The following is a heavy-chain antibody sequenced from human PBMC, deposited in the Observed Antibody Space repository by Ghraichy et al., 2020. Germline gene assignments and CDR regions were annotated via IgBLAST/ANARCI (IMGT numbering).Heavy chain of an antibody. CDR1: GFTFSSYA. V-gene: IGHV3-30*04. Sequence: GGSLRLSCAASGFTFSSYAMHWVRQAPGKGLEWVAIISSDGSNKYYADSVKGRFTISRDNSKNTLYLQMNSLRAEDTAVYYCARQLERLFDYWGQGTLVTVSS. D-gene: IGHD1-1*01. CDR3: ARQLERLFDY. J-gene: IGHJ4*02. CDR2: ISSDGSNK.